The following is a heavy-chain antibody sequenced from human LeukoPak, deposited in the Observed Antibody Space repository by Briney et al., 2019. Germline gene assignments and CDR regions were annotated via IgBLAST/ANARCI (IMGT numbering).Heavy chain of an antibody. V-gene: IGHV3-23*01. J-gene: IGHJ3*02. Sequence: GGSLRLSCAASGFTFGSFAMTWVRQAPGKGLEWVSTIGDTTYYADSVKGRFTISRDNSKNTLYLQMNSLRAEDTAVYYCARRNNAFDIWGQGTMVTVSS. CDR3: ARRNNAFDI. D-gene: IGHD1-14*01. CDR2: IGDTT. CDR1: GFTFGSFA.